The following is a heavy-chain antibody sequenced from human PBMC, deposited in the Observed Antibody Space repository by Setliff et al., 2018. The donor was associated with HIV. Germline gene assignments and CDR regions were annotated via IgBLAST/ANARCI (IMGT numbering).Heavy chain of an antibody. CDR1: GYSFTGYY. J-gene: IGHJ4*02. CDR3: ASPQPQGANQLLWSFDS. D-gene: IGHD2-2*01. CDR2: VYPNTGST. V-gene: IGHV1-2*02. Sequence: ASVKVSCKASGYSFTGYYLHWVRQAPGQGLEWMGWVYPNTGSTVYAQDFQGRVTMTAETSISTAYMELTSLRSGDTAVYFCASPQPQGANQLLWSFDSWGQGALVTVSS.